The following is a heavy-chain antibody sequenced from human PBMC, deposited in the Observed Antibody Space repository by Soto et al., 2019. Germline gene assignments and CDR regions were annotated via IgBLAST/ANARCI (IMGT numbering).Heavy chain of an antibody. V-gene: IGHV4-30-4*01. J-gene: IGHJ5*02. CDR1: GGSISSGDYY. CDR2: IYYSGST. CDR3: ARAPYGGNSPGWFDP. Sequence: QVQLQESGPGLVKPSQTLSLTCTVSGGSISSGDYYWSWIRQPPGKGLEWIGYIYYSGSTYYNPSLKRRVTISVDTSKNQFSLKLSSVTAADTAVYYCARAPYGGNSPGWFDPWGQGTLVTVSS. D-gene: IGHD4-17*01.